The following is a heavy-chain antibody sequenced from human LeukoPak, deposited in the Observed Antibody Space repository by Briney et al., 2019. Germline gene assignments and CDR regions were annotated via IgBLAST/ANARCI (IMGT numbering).Heavy chain of an antibody. CDR3: ARDLGPARRLDIEVVPAAIAY. V-gene: IGHV1-18*01. Sequence: ASVKVSCKASGYTFTSYGISWVRQAPGQGLEWMGWISAYNGNTNYAQKLQGRVTMTTDTSTSTAYMELRSLRSDDTAVYYCARDLGPARRLDIEVVPAAIAYWGQGTLVTVSS. J-gene: IGHJ4*02. D-gene: IGHD2-2*03. CDR2: ISAYNGNT. CDR1: GYTFTSYG.